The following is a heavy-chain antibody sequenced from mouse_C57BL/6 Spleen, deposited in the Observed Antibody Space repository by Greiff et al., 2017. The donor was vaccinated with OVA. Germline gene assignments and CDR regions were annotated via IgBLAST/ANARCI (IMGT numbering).Heavy chain of an antibody. V-gene: IGHV5-17*01. CDR2: ISSGSSTI. CDR1: GFTFSDYG. CDR3: AREDYYGPSPNYFDY. J-gene: IGHJ2*01. D-gene: IGHD1-2*01. Sequence: EVKLVESGGGLVKPGGSLKLSCAASGFTFSDYGMHWVRQAPEKGLEWVAYISSGSSTIYYADTVKGRFTISGDNAKNTVYLQMTSLRSEDTAMYYCAREDYYGPSPNYFDYWGQGTTLTVSS.